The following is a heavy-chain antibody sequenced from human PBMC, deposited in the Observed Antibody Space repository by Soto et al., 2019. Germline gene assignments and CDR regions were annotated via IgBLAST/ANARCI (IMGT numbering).Heavy chain of an antibody. CDR3: AKGSGRVDDAFDI. CDR1: GFTFSSYA. D-gene: IGHD2-15*01. Sequence: GGSLRLSCAASGFTFSSYAMSWVRQAPGKGLEWVSAISGSGGSTYYADSVKGRFTISRDNSKNTLYLQMNSLRTEDTAVYYCAKGSGRVDDAFDIWGQGTMVTVSS. V-gene: IGHV3-23*01. J-gene: IGHJ3*02. CDR2: ISGSGGST.